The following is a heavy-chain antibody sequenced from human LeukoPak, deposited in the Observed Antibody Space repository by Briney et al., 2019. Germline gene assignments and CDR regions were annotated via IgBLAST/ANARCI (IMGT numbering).Heavy chain of an antibody. CDR3: AADRADFDSSGYAHDY. D-gene: IGHD3-22*01. V-gene: IGHV1-24*01. Sequence: ASVKVSCKVSGYSLTELSMQWVRQAPGKGLEWMGGFDPEDGETIYAEKFQGRVTMTGDTSTDTAYMELSSLRSEDTAVYYCAADRADFDSSGYAHDYWGQGTLVTVSS. J-gene: IGHJ4*02. CDR2: FDPEDGET. CDR1: GYSLTELS.